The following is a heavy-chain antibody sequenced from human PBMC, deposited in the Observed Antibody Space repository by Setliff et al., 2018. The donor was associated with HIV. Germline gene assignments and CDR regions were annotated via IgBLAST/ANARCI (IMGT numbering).Heavy chain of an antibody. CDR3: AAVFTGVPGRSLDY. Sequence: GGSLRLSCAASGFTFSDYYMSWIRQAPGKGLEWVSYISSSGSTIYYVDSVKGRFTISRDNAKESVYLQMNRLRVEDTAVYYCAAVFTGVPGRSLDYWGQGTLVTVSS. D-gene: IGHD6-19*01. CDR2: ISSSGSTI. J-gene: IGHJ4*02. V-gene: IGHV3-11*04. CDR1: GFTFSDYY.